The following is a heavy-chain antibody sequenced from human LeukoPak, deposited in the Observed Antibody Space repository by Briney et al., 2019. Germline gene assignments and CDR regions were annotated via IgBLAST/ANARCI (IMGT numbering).Heavy chain of an antibody. V-gene: IGHV4-4*07. D-gene: IGHD5-18*01. J-gene: IGHJ3*02. Sequence: SETLSLTCTVSGGSITSYYWSWIRQSAGKGLEWIGRIYITGSTTYNPSLKSRVTMSLDTSKNQFSLKLSSVTAADTAVYYCARSDGYGLVGIWGQGTMVTVSS. CDR3: ARSDGYGLVGI. CDR1: GGSITSYY. CDR2: IYITGST.